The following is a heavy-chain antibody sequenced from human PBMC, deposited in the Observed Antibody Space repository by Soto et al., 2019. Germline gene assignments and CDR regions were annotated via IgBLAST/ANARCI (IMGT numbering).Heavy chain of an antibody. J-gene: IGHJ4*02. V-gene: IGHV3-30-3*01. CDR1: GFTFSSYA. D-gene: IGHD3-3*01. CDR3: ARGSGLRFLEWLTDY. Sequence: GGSLRLSCAASGFTFSSYAMHWVRQAPGKGLEWVAVISYDVSNKYYADSVKGRFTISRDNSKNTLYLQMNSLRAEDTAVYYCARGSGLRFLEWLTDYWGQGTRVIVSS. CDR2: ISYDVSNK.